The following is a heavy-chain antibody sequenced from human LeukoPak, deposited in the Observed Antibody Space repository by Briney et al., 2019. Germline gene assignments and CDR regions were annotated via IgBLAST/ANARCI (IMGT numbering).Heavy chain of an antibody. CDR1: GGSLSGYY. CDR2: INHSGST. Sequence: PSETLSLTCSVYGGSLSGYYWSWIRQTPGKGLELLGEINHSGSTTYYPSFKSRVTISVDTSKNQFSLKLSSVTAADRALYYCARQTTSGYLDYWGQGTQVTVS. CDR3: ARQTTSGYLDY. D-gene: IGHD3-22*01. V-gene: IGHV4-34*01. J-gene: IGHJ4*02.